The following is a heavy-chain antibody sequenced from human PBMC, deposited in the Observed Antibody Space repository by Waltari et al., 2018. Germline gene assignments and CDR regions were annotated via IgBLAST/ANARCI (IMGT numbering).Heavy chain of an antibody. D-gene: IGHD2-15*01. Sequence: EVQLVQSGAEVKQPGESLKISCKGAGYSFTSYWIGWVRQMPGKGRGWMGIICPGDSDTRYSPSFQGQVTISADKSISTAYLQWSSLKASDTAMYYCARRVGYCSGGSCYPGRAFDIWGQGTMVTVSS. CDR2: ICPGDSDT. CDR3: ARRVGYCSGGSCYPGRAFDI. J-gene: IGHJ3*02. CDR1: GYSFTSYW. V-gene: IGHV5-51*01.